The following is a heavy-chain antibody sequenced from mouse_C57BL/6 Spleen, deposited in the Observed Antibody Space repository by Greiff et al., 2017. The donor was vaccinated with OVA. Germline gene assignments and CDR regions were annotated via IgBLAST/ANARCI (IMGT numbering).Heavy chain of an antibody. D-gene: IGHD1-1*01. CDR3: TGVVADMDY. Sequence: EVKLVESGGGLVQPGGSMKLSCVASGFTFSNYWMNWVRQSPEKGLEWVAQIRLKSDNYATHYAESVKGRFTISRDDSKSSVYLQMNNLRAEDTGIYYCTGVVADMDYWGQGTSVTVSS. V-gene: IGHV6-3*01. J-gene: IGHJ4*01. CDR2: IRLKSDNYAT. CDR1: GFTFSNYW.